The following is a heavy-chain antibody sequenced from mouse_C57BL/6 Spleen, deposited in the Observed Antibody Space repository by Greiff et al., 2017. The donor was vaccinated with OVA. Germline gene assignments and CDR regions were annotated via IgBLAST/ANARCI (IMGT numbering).Heavy chain of an antibody. CDR2: IYPGSGST. V-gene: IGHV1-55*01. D-gene: IGHD2-4*01. Sequence: QVHVKQPGAELVKPGASVKMSCKASGYTFTSYWITWVKQRPGQGLEWIGDIYPGSGSTNYNEKFKSKATLTVDTSSSTAYMQRSSLTSEDSAVYYCARSGYGGYDSLLDYWGQGTTLTVSS. J-gene: IGHJ2*01. CDR1: GYTFTSYW. CDR3: ARSGYGGYDSLLDY.